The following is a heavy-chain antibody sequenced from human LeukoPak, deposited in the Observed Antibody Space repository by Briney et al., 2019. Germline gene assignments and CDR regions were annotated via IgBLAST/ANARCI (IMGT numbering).Heavy chain of an antibody. CDR2: INHSGST. D-gene: IGHD6-19*01. V-gene: IGHV4-34*01. Sequence: SETLSLTCAVYGGSFSGYYWSWIRQPPGKGLEWIGEINHSGSTNYNPSLKSRVTISVDTSKNQFSLKLSSVTAADTAVYYCARGDGSSGWYPYWGQGTLVTVPS. CDR3: ARGDGSSGWYPY. CDR1: GGSFSGYY. J-gene: IGHJ4*02.